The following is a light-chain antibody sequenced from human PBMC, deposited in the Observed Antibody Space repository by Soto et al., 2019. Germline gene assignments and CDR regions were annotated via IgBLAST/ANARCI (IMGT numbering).Light chain of an antibody. CDR3: QQRSRWPLP. J-gene: IGKJ4*01. CDR1: QSVSSS. V-gene: IGKV3-11*01. Sequence: EIVLTQSPATLSLSPGETATLSCRASQSVSSSLAWYQQKPGQTPRLLIYDASNRTTGIPARFSGSGSGTDFPLTVSSLEPEDFAVYYCQQRSRWPLPFGGGTKVEIK. CDR2: DAS.